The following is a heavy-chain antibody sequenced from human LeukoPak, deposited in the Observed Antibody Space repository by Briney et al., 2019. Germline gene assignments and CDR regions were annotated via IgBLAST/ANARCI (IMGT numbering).Heavy chain of an antibody. CDR2: IWYDGSNK. J-gene: IGHJ4*02. Sequence: GGSLRLSCAASGFTFSSYGMHWVRQAPGKGLEWVAVIWYDGSNKYYADSVKGRLTISRDNSKNTLYLQMNSLRADDTAVYYCARDLRLRVDTAMVSAAFGLGYWGQGTLVTVSS. CDR3: ARDLRLRVDTAMVSAAFGLGY. V-gene: IGHV3-33*01. CDR1: GFTFSSYG. D-gene: IGHD5-18*01.